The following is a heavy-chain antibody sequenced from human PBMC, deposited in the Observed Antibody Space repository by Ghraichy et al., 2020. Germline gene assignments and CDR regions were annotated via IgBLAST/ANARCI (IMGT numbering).Heavy chain of an antibody. J-gene: IGHJ4*02. D-gene: IGHD2-15*01. Sequence: GALSLTCTVSGGSISSYYWSWIRQPPGKGLEWIGYIYYSGSTNYNPSLKSRVTISVDTSKNQFSLKLSSVTAADTAVYYCARSSPGWFYFDYWGQGTLVTVSS. CDR2: IYYSGST. CDR3: ARSSPGWFYFDY. CDR1: GGSISSYY. V-gene: IGHV4-59*01.